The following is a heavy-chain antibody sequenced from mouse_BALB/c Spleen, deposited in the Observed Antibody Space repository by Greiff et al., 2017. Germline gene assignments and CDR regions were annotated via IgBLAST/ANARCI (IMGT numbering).Heavy chain of an antibody. CDR3: ARSNDYDEGWFAY. CDR2: ISYSGST. CDR1: GDSITSGY. J-gene: IGHJ3*01. Sequence: EVQLQQSGPSLVKPSQTLSLTCSVTGDSITSGYWNWIRKFPGNKLEYMGYISYSGSTYYNPSLKSRISITRDTSKNQYYLQLNSVTTEDTATYYCARSNDYDEGWFAYWGQGTLVTVSA. V-gene: IGHV3-8*02. D-gene: IGHD2-4*01.